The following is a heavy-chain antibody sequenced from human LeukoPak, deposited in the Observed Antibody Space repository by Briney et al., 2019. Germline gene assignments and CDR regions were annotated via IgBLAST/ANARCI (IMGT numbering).Heavy chain of an antibody. D-gene: IGHD4-17*01. V-gene: IGHV3-21*04. CDR2: ISSSSSYI. Sequence: GGSLRLSCAASGFTFSSYSMNWVRQAPGKGLEWVSSISSSSSYIYYADSVKGRFTISRDNAKNSLYLQMNSLRAEDTAVYCCARDHDDYGDYFDDWGQGTLVTVSS. CDR3: ARDHDDYGDYFDD. J-gene: IGHJ4*02. CDR1: GFTFSSYS.